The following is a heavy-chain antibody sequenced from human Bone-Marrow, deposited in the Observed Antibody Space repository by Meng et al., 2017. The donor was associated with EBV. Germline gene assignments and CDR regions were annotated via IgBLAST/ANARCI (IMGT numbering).Heavy chain of an antibody. Sequence: QVQWVRRGAGLRSPGSSVKVPCKTPGGPFNSDAISWVRQAPRQGLEWIGGLIPMLGAPNYAQKFQDRVTIIADKSTSTHYMQLSSLRSDDTAVYYCASESGRGYTPDYWGRGTLVTVSS. CDR3: ASESGRGYTPDY. D-gene: IGHD3-10*01. J-gene: IGHJ4*02. CDR2: LIPMLGAP. CDR1: GGPFNSDA. V-gene: IGHV1-69*06.